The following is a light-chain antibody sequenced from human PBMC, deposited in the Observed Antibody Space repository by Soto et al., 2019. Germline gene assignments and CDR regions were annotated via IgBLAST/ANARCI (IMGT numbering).Light chain of an antibody. J-gene: IGKJ5*01. CDR2: AAS. CDR1: QGLSSD. Sequence: DIQLTQSPSFLSASVGDRVTITCRASQGLSSDLAWYQQKPGKAPKLLIYAASTLQSRVPSRFSGSGSCTEFTRTISSLQPEDFAAYYCQQLNSYPITFGQGTRLEIK. CDR3: QQLNSYPIT. V-gene: IGKV1-9*01.